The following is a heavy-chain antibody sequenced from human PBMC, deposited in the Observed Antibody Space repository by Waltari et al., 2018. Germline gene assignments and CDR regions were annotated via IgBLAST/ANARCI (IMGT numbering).Heavy chain of an antibody. CDR2: IYYSGST. V-gene: IGHV4-39*01. D-gene: IGHD3-10*01. J-gene: IGHJ5*02. Sequence: QLQLQESGPGLVKPSATLSLTCTVSGGPISSSRYYWGWLRQPPGKGLEWIGSIYYSGSTYYNPSLKSRVTISVDTSKNQFSLKLSSVTAADTAVYYCARRGRLVRGVIITVWFDPWGQGTLVTVSS. CDR1: GGPISSSRYY. CDR3: ARRGRLVRGVIITVWFDP.